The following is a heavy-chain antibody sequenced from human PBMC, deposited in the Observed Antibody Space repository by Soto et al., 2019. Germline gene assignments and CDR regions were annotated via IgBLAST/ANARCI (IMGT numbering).Heavy chain of an antibody. CDR1: GYTFTSYA. CDR3: ARDRLHTSSSITFDY. Sequence: ASVKVSCKASGYTFTSYAMHWVRQAPGQRLEWMGWINAGNGNTKYSQKFQGRVIMTTDTSTNTAYMELRSLTSDDTAVYYCARDRLHTSSSITFDYWGQGALVTVSS. D-gene: IGHD6-6*01. V-gene: IGHV1-3*01. J-gene: IGHJ4*02. CDR2: INAGNGNT.